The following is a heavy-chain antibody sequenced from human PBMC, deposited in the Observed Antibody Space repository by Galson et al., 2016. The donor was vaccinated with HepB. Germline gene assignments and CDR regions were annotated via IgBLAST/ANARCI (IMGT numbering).Heavy chain of an antibody. CDR2: IKKDGSEI. D-gene: IGHD5-12*01. J-gene: IGHJ6*02. CDR1: GFSLGNYW. V-gene: IGHV3-7*02. CDR3: AKALAGGGSDLGGVYGMDV. Sequence: SLRLSCAASGFSLGNYWMNWARQAPGKGLEWLANIKKDGSEINYVDSVKGRFTISRDNAKNSLFLQMNTLRVEDTAVYYCAKALAGGGSDLGGVYGMDVWGQGTTVTVSS.